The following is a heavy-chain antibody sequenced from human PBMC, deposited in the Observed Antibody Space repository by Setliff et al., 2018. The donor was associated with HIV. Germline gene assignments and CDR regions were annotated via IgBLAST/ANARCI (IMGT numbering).Heavy chain of an antibody. Sequence: PSETLSLTCTVSGGSIYGSDYYWGWIRQPPGKGLESIGSIYYSGSTYYKPSLKSRVTISVDTSKNQFSLKLSSVTAADTAVYYCARQGQLGSEWVQGTLVTVSS. CDR2: IYYSGST. V-gene: IGHV4-39*01. CDR3: ARQGQLGSE. CDR1: GGSIYGSDYY. J-gene: IGHJ4*02. D-gene: IGHD1-1*01.